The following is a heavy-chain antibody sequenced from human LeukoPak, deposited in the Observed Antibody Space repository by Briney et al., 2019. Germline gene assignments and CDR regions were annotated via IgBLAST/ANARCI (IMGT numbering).Heavy chain of an antibody. V-gene: IGHV3-66*01. CDR1: GLTVSRKY. CDR2: IYSGGGT. Sequence: GGSLRLSCEGSGLTVSRKYMSWVRQAPGKGLEWVSVIYSGGGTNYADSVKGRFTISRDSSKNTLYLQMNSLRVEDTAMYYCARDLDTEDYYYYGMDVWGQGTTVTVSS. CDR3: ARDLDTEDYYYYGMDV. J-gene: IGHJ6*02.